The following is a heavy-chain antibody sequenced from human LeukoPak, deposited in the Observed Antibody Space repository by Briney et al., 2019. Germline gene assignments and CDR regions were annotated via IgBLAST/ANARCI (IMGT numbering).Heavy chain of an antibody. D-gene: IGHD6-13*01. CDR1: GGSISSYY. CDR2: INYIRTT. J-gene: IGHJ6*02. CDR3: ARSYSSSDHYYYYSMDV. Sequence: SETLSLTCTVSGGSISSYYWNWIRQPPGKGLEWIGYINYIRTTDYNPSLKSRVTISLDTSKNRFSLKLSSVTAADTAMYYCARSYSSSDHYYYYSMDVWGQGTTVTVSS. V-gene: IGHV4-59*08.